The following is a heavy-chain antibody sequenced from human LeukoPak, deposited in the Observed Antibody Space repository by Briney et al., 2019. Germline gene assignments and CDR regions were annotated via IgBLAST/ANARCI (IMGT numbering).Heavy chain of an antibody. CDR1: GFTFSSYW. CDR2: IKQDGSDK. J-gene: IGHJ4*02. CDR3: LTSTRSHRFDY. V-gene: IGHV3-7*01. D-gene: IGHD2-15*01. Sequence: GGSLRLSCAASGFTFSSYWMCWVRQAPGKGLEWVAIIKQDGSDKYYVDSVEGRFIISRDDAKNSLYLQMNSLRAEDTAVYYCLTSTRSHRFDYWGQGTLVTVSS.